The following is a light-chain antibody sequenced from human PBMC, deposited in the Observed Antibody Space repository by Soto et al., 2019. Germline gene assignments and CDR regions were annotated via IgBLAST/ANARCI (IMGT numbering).Light chain of an antibody. CDR3: QVWDSSSDPYVV. CDR1: NIGSKS. CDR2: YDS. V-gene: IGLV3-21*04. Sequence: SYELTQPPSVSVAPGKTARITCGGNNIGSKSVHWYQQKPGQAPVLVIYYDSDRPSRIPERFSGSNSGNTATLTISRVEAGDEADYYCQVWDSSSDPYVVFGGGTKLTVL. J-gene: IGLJ2*01.